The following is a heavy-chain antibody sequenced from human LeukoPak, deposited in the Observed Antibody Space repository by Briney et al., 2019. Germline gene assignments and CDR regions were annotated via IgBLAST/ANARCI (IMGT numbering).Heavy chain of an antibody. V-gene: IGHV4-34*01. J-gene: IGHJ4*02. CDR2: VNHSGYT. Sequence: SETLSLTCAVSGTSFSSYYWSWIRQPPGKGLEWIGEVNHSGYTNDNPSLKSRVTISVDTSKNQFSLRLRSMTAADTGVYFCARMTTGHDFWGQGTLVTVSS. CDR3: ARMTTGHDF. D-gene: IGHD4-17*01. CDR1: GTSFSSYY.